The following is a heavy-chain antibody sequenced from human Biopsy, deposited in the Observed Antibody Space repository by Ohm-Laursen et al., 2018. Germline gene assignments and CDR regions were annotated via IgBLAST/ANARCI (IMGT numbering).Heavy chain of an antibody. V-gene: IGHV4-31*03. CDR2: IHHSGNT. Sequence: TLSLTCTVSGVSINTGGYYWTWIRQHPGTGLEWIGYIHHSGNTLYNPSLKSRLTISVDTSRNQFSLKLTSVTAADTALYYCTRAGGGKIYGLWGQGTLVTVSS. D-gene: IGHD3-16*01. CDR3: TRAGGGKIYGL. CDR1: GVSINTGGYY. J-gene: IGHJ4*02.